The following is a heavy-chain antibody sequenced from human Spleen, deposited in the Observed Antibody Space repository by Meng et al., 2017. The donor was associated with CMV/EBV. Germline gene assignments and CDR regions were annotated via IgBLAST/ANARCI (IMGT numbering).Heavy chain of an antibody. Sequence: GGSLRLSCAASGFTVSSNYMSWVRQASGKVLEWVSVIYSAGSTYYADSVNGRFTISRDNSKSTLYLQMNSLRAEDTAVYYCARGKMVAGGENGMDVWGQGTTVTVSS. CDR3: ARGKMVAGGENGMDV. CDR2: IYSAGST. V-gene: IGHV3-66*02. D-gene: IGHD6-19*01. J-gene: IGHJ6*02. CDR1: GFTVSSNY.